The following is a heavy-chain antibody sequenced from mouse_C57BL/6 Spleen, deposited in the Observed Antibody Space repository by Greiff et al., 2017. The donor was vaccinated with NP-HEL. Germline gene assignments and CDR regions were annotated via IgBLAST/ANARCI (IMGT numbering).Heavy chain of an antibody. CDR3: ARGDYGSSKGY. J-gene: IGHJ2*01. Sequence: QVQLQQPGAELVMPGASVKLSCKASGYTFTSYWMHWVKQRPGQGLEWIGEIDPSDSYTNYNQKFKGKSTLTVDKSSSPAYMQISSLTSEDSAVYYCARGDYGSSKGYWGQGTTLTVSS. V-gene: IGHV1-69*01. CDR1: GYTFTSYW. CDR2: IDPSDSYT. D-gene: IGHD1-1*01.